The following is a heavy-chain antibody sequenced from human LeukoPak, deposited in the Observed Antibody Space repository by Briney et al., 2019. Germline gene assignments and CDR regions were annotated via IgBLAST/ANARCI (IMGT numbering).Heavy chain of an antibody. CDR2: IYYSGST. CDR3: ARLGYSYGYYYYYGMGV. Sequence: SETLSLTCTVSGGSISSSSYYWGWIRQPPGKGLEWIGSIYYSGSTYYNPSLKSRVTISVDTSKNQFSLKLSSVTAADTAVYYCARLGYSYGYYYYYGMGVWGQGTTVTVSS. D-gene: IGHD5-18*01. V-gene: IGHV4-39*01. CDR1: GGSISSSSYY. J-gene: IGHJ6*02.